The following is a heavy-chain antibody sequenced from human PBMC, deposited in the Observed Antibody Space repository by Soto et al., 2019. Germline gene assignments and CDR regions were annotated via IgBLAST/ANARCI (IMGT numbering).Heavy chain of an antibody. CDR2: IYYSGST. CDR3: ARDRWYYDSSGYAIGYGMDV. D-gene: IGHD3-22*01. V-gene: IGHV4-30-4*01. Sequence: SETLSLTCTVSGGSISSGAYYWSWIRQPPGKGLEWIGYIYYSGSTYYNPSLKSRVTISVDTSKNQFSLKLSSVTAADTAVYYCARDRWYYDSSGYAIGYGMDVWGQGTTVTVSS. CDR1: GGSISSGAYY. J-gene: IGHJ6*02.